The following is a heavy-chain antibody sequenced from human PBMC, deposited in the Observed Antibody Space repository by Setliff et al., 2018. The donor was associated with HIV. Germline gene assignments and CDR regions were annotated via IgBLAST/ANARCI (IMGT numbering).Heavy chain of an antibody. CDR3: ARDGSGVGTTKTFFES. V-gene: IGHV4-34*01. CDR2: INHSGTT. J-gene: IGHJ4*02. CDR1: GESFSDDY. D-gene: IGHD1-1*01. Sequence: ETLSLTCAVYGESFSDDYWSWIRQPPGWGLEWIGEINHSGTTNYNPSLMGRLNISVDTSKRQFSLDLNSVTAADTAMYYCARDGSGVGTTKTFFESWGQGIMVTVSS.